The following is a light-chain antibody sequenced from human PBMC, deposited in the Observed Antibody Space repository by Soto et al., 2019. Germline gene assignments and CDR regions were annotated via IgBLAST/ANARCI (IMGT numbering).Light chain of an antibody. J-gene: IGKJ4*01. CDR3: QKYNSALT. V-gene: IGKV1-6*01. CDR2: AAS. CDR1: QGIRND. Sequence: AIQLTQSPSSLSASVGDRVTITCRASQGIRNDLGWYQQKPGKAPKLLIYAASSLQSGVPSRFSGSASGTDFTLTISSLQPEDFATYYCQKYNSALTFGGGTKVESK.